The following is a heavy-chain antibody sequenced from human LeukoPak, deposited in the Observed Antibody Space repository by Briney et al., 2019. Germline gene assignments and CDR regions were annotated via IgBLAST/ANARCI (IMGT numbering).Heavy chain of an antibody. CDR2: INWNGGST. CDR3: ARGTGYSYAGGYYFDY. CDR1: GFTFDDYG. D-gene: IGHD5-18*01. Sequence: GGSLRLSCAASGFTFDDYGMSWVRQAPGKGLEWVSGINWNGGSTGYADSVKGRFTISRDNAKNSLYLQMNSLRAEDTAVYYCARGTGYSYAGGYYFDYWGQGTLVTVSS. V-gene: IGHV3-20*04. J-gene: IGHJ4*02.